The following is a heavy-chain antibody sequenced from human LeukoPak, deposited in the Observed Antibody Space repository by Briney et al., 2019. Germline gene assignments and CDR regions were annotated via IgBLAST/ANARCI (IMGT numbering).Heavy chain of an antibody. CDR3: ARERITIFGVVIPNLAFDY. D-gene: IGHD3-3*01. V-gene: IGHV1-2*02. Sequence: ASVKVSCKASGYTFTGYYMHWVRQAPGQGLEWMGWINPNSGGTNYAQKFQGRVTMTRDTSISTAYMELSRLRSDDTAVYYCARERITIFGVVIPNLAFDYWGQGTLVTVSS. CDR2: INPNSGGT. J-gene: IGHJ4*02. CDR1: GYTFTGYY.